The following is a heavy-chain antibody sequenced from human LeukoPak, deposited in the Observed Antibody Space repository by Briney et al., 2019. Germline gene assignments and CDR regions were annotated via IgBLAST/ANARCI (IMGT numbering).Heavy chain of an antibody. D-gene: IGHD5-18*01. CDR3: ARLGHSYGPEDYYYYGMDV. J-gene: IGHJ6*04. CDR1: GYSFTSYW. V-gene: IGHV5-51*01. Sequence: GESLKIYCKGSGYSFTSYWIGWVRQMPGKGLEWMGIIYPGDSDTRYSPSFQGQVTISADKSISTAYLQWSSLKASDTAMYYCARLGHSYGPEDYYYYGMDVWGKGTTVTVSS. CDR2: IYPGDSDT.